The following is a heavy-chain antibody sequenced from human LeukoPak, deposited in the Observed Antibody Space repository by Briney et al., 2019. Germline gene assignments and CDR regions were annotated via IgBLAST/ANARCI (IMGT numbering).Heavy chain of an antibody. Sequence: GGSLRLSCAASGFSLSNYGMHWVRQAPGKGLEWVAAILYDGNTEHYADSVKGRFTISRDISKNTFYMQMNSLTAEDTAVYYCARDHRPEIQYYYMDVWGKGTTVAVSS. J-gene: IGHJ6*03. CDR1: GFSLSNYG. D-gene: IGHD1-14*01. CDR2: ILYDGNTE. V-gene: IGHV3-33*01. CDR3: ARDHRPEIQYYYMDV.